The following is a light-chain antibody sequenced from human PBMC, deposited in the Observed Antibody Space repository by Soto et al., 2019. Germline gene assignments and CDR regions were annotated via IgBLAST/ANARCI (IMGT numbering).Light chain of an antibody. CDR2: AAS. CDR1: QDIGND. J-gene: IGKJ1*01. CDR3: QEYTTYSST. V-gene: IGKV1-17*01. Sequence: IHLTHSPSSLSASVGDRVTITCRASQDIGNDLGWYQQKPGKAPNLLIYAASSLRSGVPSRFSGSGSGTEFTLTISSLQPDDFAPYYCQEYTTYSSTFGQGTKVDIK.